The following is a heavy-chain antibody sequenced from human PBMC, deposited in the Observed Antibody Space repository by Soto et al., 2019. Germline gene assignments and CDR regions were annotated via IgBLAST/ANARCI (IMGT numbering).Heavy chain of an antibody. D-gene: IGHD6-13*01. V-gene: IGHV4-39*07. J-gene: IGHJ4*02. CDR3: ARVVIGIAATGTFLDY. CDR2: ISYRGNT. CDR1: GGSVSSTSYY. Sequence: PSETLSLTCTVSGGSVSSTSYYWTWIRQPPGKGLEWIGTISYRGNTYYNPSLKSRVAISADTSKNQFSLNLNSVTAADTAVYYCARVVIGIAATGTFLDYWGQGTLVTVSS.